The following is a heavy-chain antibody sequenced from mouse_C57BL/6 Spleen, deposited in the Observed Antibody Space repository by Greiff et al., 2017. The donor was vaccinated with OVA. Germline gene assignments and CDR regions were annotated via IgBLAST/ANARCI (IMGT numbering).Heavy chain of an antibody. Sequence: QVQLQQSGAELAKPGASVKLSCKASGYTFTSYWMHWVKQRPGQGLEWIGYINPSSGSTKYNQKFKDKATLTADKSSNTAYMQLSSLTYEDSAVYYCARGRAYSNYEENSMDYWGQGTSVTVSS. D-gene: IGHD2-5*01. CDR1: GYTFTSYW. J-gene: IGHJ4*01. CDR3: ARGRAYSNYEENSMDY. V-gene: IGHV1-7*01. CDR2: INPSSGST.